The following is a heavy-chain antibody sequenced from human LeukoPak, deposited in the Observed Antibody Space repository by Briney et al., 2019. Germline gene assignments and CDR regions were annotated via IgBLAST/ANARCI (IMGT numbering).Heavy chain of an antibody. CDR2: ISYDGSNK. CDR1: GFTFSSYA. J-gene: IGHJ5*02. CDR3: AGAVEGDP. Sequence: GGSLRLSCAASGFTFSSYAMHWVRQAPGKGLEWVAVISYDGSNKYYADSVKGRFTISRDNSKNTLYLQMNSLRAEDTAVYYCAGAVEGDPWGQGTLVIVSS. D-gene: IGHD6-19*01. V-gene: IGHV3-30-3*01.